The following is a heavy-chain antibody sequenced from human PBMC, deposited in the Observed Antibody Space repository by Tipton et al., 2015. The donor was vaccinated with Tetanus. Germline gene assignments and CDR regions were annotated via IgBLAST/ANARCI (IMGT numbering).Heavy chain of an antibody. CDR2: ISSDGRST. D-gene: IGHD5-18*01. CDR3: ARARIHTARAIYYFEY. CDR1: EFTFSSYW. J-gene: IGHJ4*02. Sequence: AVSEFTFSSYWMHWVRQAPGKGLVWVSRISSDGRSTSYADSVKGRFTISRDSAKNTLYLQMNSLRAEDTAVYYCARARIHTARAIYYFEYWGQGTLVTVSS. V-gene: IGHV3-74*01.